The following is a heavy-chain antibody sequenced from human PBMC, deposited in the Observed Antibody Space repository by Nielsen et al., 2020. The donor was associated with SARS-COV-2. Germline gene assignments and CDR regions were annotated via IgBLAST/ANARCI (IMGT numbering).Heavy chain of an antibody. CDR2: ISAYNGNT. D-gene: IGHD3-10*01. J-gene: IGHJ3*01. Sequence: ASVKVSCKASGYTFTSYGISWVRQAPGQGLEWMGWISAYNGNTNYAQKLQGRVTMTTDTSTSTAYMELRSLRVEDTALYYCAKDGVVRGDALDLWGQGTMVTVSS. V-gene: IGHV1-18*01. CDR1: GYTFTSYG. CDR3: AKDGVVRGDALDL.